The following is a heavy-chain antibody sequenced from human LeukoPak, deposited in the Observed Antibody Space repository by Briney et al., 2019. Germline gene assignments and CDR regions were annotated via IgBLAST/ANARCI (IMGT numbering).Heavy chain of an antibody. CDR1: GFTFSSYS. V-gene: IGHV3-21*04. Sequence: PGGSLRLSCAASGFTFSSYSMNWVRQAPGKGLEWVSSISSSSSYMYYADSVKGRFTISRDNSKNTLFLEMTGLRAEDTAVYYCAKGRPVRTDGWYFFDYWGQGTLVTVSS. CDR3: AKGRPVRTDGWYFFDY. J-gene: IGHJ4*02. CDR2: ISSSSSYM. D-gene: IGHD6-19*01.